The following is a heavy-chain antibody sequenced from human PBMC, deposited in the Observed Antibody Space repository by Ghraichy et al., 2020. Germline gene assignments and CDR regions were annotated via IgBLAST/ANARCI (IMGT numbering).Heavy chain of an antibody. CDR1: GFTFNNYA. CDR2: IGGSGDAT. Sequence: GGSLRLSCVASGFTFNNYAMSWVRQAPGKGLEWVSAIGGSGDATSYADSVTGRLTISRDNSKSTLYLQMNSLRAEDTALYYCAKCSGGTCYSGGVFDFWGQGTMVTVSS. D-gene: IGHD2-15*01. V-gene: IGHV3-23*01. CDR3: AKCSGGTCYSGGVFDF. J-gene: IGHJ3*01.